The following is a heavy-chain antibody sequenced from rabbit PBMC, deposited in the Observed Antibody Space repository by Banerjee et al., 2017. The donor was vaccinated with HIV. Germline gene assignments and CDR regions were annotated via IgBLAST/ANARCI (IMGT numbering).Heavy chain of an antibody. CDR3: ARDPGGAGGYGYEGFNL. CDR1: GFSFSSSYY. V-gene: IGHV1S40*01. J-gene: IGHJ4*01. Sequence: QSLEESGGDLVKPGASLTLTCTASGFSFSSSYYMCWVRQAPGKGLEWIACIYVGSSGSTWYASWAKGRFTISKTSSTTVTLQMTSLTAADTATYFCARDPGGAGGYGYEGFNLWAQAPSSPS. D-gene: IGHD6-1*01. CDR2: IYVGSSGST.